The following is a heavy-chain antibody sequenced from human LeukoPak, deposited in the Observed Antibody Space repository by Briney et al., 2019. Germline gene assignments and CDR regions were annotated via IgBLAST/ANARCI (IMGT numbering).Heavy chain of an antibody. J-gene: IGHJ1*01. V-gene: IGHV4-59*01. CDR1: GVSLTRYY. Sequence: SQTLSLTRALSGVSLTRYYWGWICHPPQKGQGRVGYIYYIVSTNYTPTVKSRVTISVDTSKNQFYLKLSSVTAAGTAVYYCVRGVTCNYDRSAYYPYAEYFQHWGQGSLVTVSS. CDR3: VRGVTCNYDRSAYYPYAEYFQH. D-gene: IGHD3-22*01. CDR2: IYYIVST.